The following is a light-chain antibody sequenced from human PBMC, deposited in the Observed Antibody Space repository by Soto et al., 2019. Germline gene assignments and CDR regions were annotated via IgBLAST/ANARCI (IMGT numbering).Light chain of an antibody. CDR3: QQSYSTPST. CDR1: QSISSY. J-gene: IGKJ1*01. Sequence: DIQMTQSPSSLSASVGDRVTITCRASQSISSYLNWYQQKPGKAPKLLIYAASSLQSVVPSRFSVSVSVTDFTLTISSLQPEDFATYYCQQSYSTPSTFGRGTKVELK. V-gene: IGKV1-39*01. CDR2: AAS.